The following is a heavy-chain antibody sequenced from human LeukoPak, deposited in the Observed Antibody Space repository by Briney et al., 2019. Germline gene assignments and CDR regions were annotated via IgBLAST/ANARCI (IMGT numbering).Heavy chain of an antibody. J-gene: IGHJ5*02. CDR1: GYTFTSYD. Sequence: ASVKVSRKASGYTFTSYDINWVRQATGQGLEWMGWMNPNSGNTGYAQKFQGRVTMTRNTSISTAYMELSSLRSEDTAVYYCALLYYYDSSGYYYGGWFDPWGQGTLVTVSS. CDR3: ALLYYYDSSGYYYGGWFDP. D-gene: IGHD3-22*01. V-gene: IGHV1-8*01. CDR2: MNPNSGNT.